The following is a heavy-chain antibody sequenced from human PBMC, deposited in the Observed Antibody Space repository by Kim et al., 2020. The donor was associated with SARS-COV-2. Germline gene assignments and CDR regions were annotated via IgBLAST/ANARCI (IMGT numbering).Heavy chain of an antibody. CDR1: GFTFSSYG. V-gene: IGHV3-33*05. Sequence: GGSLRLSCAASGFTFSSYGMHWVRQAPGKGLEWVAVISYDGSNKYYADSVKGRFTISRDNSKNTLYLQMNSLRAEDTAVYYCAREYVRGSGSSYYYYGMEVWGQGTTVTVSS. CDR3: AREYVRGSGSSYYYYGMEV. CDR2: ISYDGSNK. D-gene: IGHD3-10*01. J-gene: IGHJ6*02.